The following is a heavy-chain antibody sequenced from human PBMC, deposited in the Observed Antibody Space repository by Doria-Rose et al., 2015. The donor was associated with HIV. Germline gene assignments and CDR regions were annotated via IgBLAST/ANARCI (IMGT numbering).Heavy chain of an antibody. V-gene: IGHV3-53*04. D-gene: IGHD6-19*01. CDR1: GFTVSQTY. Sequence: GFTVSQTYMTWVRQSPGKGLEWVSVIFFDGTTYYADSVKGRFTISRHISNNMLYLQMSSLRAEDTAVYYCARGSLLGWYSAFDFWGQGTLVTVSS. J-gene: IGHJ4*02. CDR2: IFFDGTT. CDR3: ARGSLLGWYSAFDF.